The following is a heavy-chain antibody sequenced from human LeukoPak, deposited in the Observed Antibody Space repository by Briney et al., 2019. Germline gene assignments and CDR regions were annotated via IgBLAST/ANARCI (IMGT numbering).Heavy chain of an antibody. Sequence: SEALSLTCAVYGGSFSGYSWNWIRQPSGKGLEWIGEINHSGSSNYSPSLKSRVTISLDTFKNQFSLKLTSITAADTAVYYCARGPMRSWFDPWGQGTLVTVSS. V-gene: IGHV4-34*01. CDR3: ARGPMRSWFDP. CDR1: GGSFSGYS. J-gene: IGHJ5*02. CDR2: INHSGSS.